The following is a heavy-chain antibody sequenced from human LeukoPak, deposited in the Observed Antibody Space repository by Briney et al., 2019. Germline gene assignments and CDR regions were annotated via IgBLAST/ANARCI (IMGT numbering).Heavy chain of an antibody. D-gene: IGHD3-10*01. Sequence: PSETLSLTCTVPGGSISSYYWSWIRQPPGKGLEWIGYIYYSGSTNYNPSLKSRVTISVDTSKNQFSLKLSSVTAADTAVYYCARGGGGYYGSGSYYNRPLDYWGQGTLVTVSS. CDR1: GGSISSYY. CDR2: IYYSGST. V-gene: IGHV4-59*01. J-gene: IGHJ4*02. CDR3: ARGGGGYYGSGSYYNRPLDY.